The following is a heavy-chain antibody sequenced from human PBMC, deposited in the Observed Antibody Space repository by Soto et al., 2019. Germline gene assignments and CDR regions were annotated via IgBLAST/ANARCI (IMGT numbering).Heavy chain of an antibody. J-gene: IGHJ6*03. Sequence: EVQLVESGGGLVQPGESLRLSCAASGFTFSNYWMHWVRRDPGEGLVWVSRINRDGSSTYYADSVKGRFTTSRDNAKNTVYLQVNSLRGEDTAVYYCARGAYGRYYMDVWCKGTTDTVSS. D-gene: IGHD3-16*01. CDR1: GFTFSNYW. V-gene: IGHV3-74*01. CDR2: INRDGSST. CDR3: ARGAYGRYYMDV.